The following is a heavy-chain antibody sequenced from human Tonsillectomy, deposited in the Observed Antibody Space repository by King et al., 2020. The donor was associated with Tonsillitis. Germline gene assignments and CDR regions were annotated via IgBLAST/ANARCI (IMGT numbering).Heavy chain of an antibody. CDR2: INPNSGST. D-gene: IGHD6-6*01. CDR1: GYTFTDYY. V-gene: IGHV1-2*02. J-gene: IGHJ4*02. Sequence: QLVQSGAEVKKFGASVKVSCKASGYTFTDYYLHWVRQAPGQGLEWMGWINPNSGSTNSAQRFQGRVTMTRATSISTAYMELSRLTSDDTAVYYGARGGPGIAARASGYYCDSWGQGTLVTVSS. CDR3: ARGGPGIAARASGYYCDS.